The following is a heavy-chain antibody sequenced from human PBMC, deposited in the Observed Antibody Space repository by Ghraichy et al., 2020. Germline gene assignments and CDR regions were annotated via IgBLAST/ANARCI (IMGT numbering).Heavy chain of an antibody. J-gene: IGHJ4*02. CDR1: GGSFSGYY. CDR2: INHSGST. V-gene: IGHV4-34*01. D-gene: IGHD6-13*01. Sequence: SQTLSLTCAVYGGSFSGYYWSWIRQPPGKGLEWIGEINHSGSTNYNPSLKSRVTISVDTSKNQFSLKLSSVTAADTAVYYCARGIAAAFNWGQGTLVTVSS. CDR3: ARGIAAAFN.